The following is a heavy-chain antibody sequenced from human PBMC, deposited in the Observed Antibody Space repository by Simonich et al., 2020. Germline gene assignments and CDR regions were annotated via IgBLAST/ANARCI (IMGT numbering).Heavy chain of an antibody. Sequence: QVQLQESGPGLVKPSETLSLTCAVSGYSISSGYYWGWIRQPPGKGVEWIGSIYHSGSTNYKPSLKMRVTISVDTSKNQFSLKLSSVTAADTAVYYCARDYYGGNYYFDYWGQGTLVTVSS. V-gene: IGHV4-38-2*02. CDR3: ARDYYGGNYYFDY. J-gene: IGHJ4*02. D-gene: IGHD2-21*02. CDR2: IYHSGST. CDR1: GYSISSGYY.